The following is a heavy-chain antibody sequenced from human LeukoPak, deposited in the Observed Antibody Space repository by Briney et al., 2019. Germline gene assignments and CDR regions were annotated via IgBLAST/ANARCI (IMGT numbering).Heavy chain of an antibody. CDR1: GGSISSGSYY. J-gene: IGHJ5*02. CDR3: ARGVVVVPAAIGNWFDP. CDR2: IYTSGST. Sequence: ASQTLSLTCTVSGGSISSGSYYWSWIRQPAGKGLEWIGRIYTSGSTNYNPSLKSRVTISVDTSKNQFSLKLSSVTTADTAVYYCARGVVVVPAAIGNWFDPWGQGTLVTVSS. V-gene: IGHV4-61*02. D-gene: IGHD2-2*01.